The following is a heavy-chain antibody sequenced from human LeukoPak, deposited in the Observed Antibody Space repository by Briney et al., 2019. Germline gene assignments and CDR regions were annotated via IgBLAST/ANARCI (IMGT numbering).Heavy chain of an antibody. D-gene: IGHD3-22*01. Sequence: GASVKVSCKVSGYTLTELSMHWVRQAPGKGLEWMGGFDPEDGETIYAQKFQGRVTMTRDTSTSTVYMELSSLRSEDTAVYYCARDRLYDSSGYSRYFDYWGQGTLVTVSS. CDR1: GYTLTELS. CDR3: ARDRLYDSSGYSRYFDY. J-gene: IGHJ4*02. V-gene: IGHV1-24*01. CDR2: FDPEDGET.